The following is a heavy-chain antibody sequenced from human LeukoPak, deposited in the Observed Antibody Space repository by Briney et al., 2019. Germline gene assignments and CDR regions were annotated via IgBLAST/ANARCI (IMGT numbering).Heavy chain of an antibody. J-gene: IGHJ5*02. Sequence: SETLSLTCTVSGGSISSYYWSWIRQPAGKGLEWIGRIYTSGSTNYNPSLKSRVTISVDTSKNQFSLKLSSVTAADTAVYYCARHFTFYYSSASNWFDPWGQGTLVTVSS. CDR1: GGSISSYY. D-gene: IGHD6-19*01. CDR2: IYTSGST. CDR3: ARHFTFYYSSASNWFDP. V-gene: IGHV4-4*07.